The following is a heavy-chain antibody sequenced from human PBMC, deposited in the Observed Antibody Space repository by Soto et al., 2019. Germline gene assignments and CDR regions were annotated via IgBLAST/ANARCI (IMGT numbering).Heavy chain of an antibody. Sequence: ASVKVSCKASGGTFSSYAISWVRQAPGQGLEWMGGIIPIFGTANYAQKFQGRVTITADESTSTAYMELSSLRSEDTAVYYCARGLTGTTVRGDYYYGMDVWGQGTTVTVSS. V-gene: IGHV1-69*13. CDR2: IIPIFGTA. CDR1: GGTFSSYA. D-gene: IGHD1-20*01. J-gene: IGHJ6*02. CDR3: ARGLTGTTVRGDYYYGMDV.